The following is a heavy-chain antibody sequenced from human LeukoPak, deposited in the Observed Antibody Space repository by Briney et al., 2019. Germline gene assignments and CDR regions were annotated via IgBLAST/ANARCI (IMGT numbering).Heavy chain of an antibody. J-gene: IGHJ6*02. CDR2: ISGSGGST. CDR1: GFTFSSYA. Sequence: GGSLRLSCAASGFTFSSYAMSWVRQAPGKGLEWVSAISGSGGSTYYADSVKGRFTISRDNSKNTLYLQMNSLRADDTAVYYCAKDHDYYDSSGYSYGMDVWGQGTTVTVSS. V-gene: IGHV3-23*01. CDR3: AKDHDYYDSSGYSYGMDV. D-gene: IGHD3-22*01.